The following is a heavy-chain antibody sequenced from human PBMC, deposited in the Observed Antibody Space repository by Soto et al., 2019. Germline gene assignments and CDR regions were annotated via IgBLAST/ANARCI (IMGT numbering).Heavy chain of an antibody. CDR2: IYSGGST. D-gene: IGHD6-6*01. CDR1: GFTVSSNY. CDR3: ARADPSIAARKYFDY. V-gene: IGHV3-66*01. J-gene: IGHJ4*02. Sequence: EVQLVESGGGLVQPGGSLRLSCAASGFTVSSNYMSWVRQAPGKGLEWVSVIYSGGSTYYADSVKGRFTISRDNSKNTLYLQMNSLRAEDTAVYYCARADPSIAARKYFDYWGQGTLVTVSS.